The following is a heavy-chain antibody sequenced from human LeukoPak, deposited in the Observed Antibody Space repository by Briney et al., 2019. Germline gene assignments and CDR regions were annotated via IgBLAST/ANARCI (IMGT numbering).Heavy chain of an antibody. CDR1: GFTFSSYW. V-gene: IGHV3-74*01. CDR3: AREGLNYYDSSGYSV. J-gene: IGHJ4*02. Sequence: GRSLRLSCAASGFTFSSYWMHWARQAPGKGLVWVSRINSDGSSTSYADSVKGRFTISRDNAKNTLYLQMNSLRAEDTAVYYCAREGLNYYDSSGYSVWGQGTLVTVSS. D-gene: IGHD3-22*01. CDR2: INSDGSST.